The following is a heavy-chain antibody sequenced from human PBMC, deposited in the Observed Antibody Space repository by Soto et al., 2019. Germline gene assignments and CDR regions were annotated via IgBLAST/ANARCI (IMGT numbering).Heavy chain of an antibody. CDR2: FIPIIGGG. Sequence: QVQLVQSGAEVKKPGSSVKVSCKASGGTFRNLAINWVRQAPGQGLEWMGGFIPIIGGGINAQKFQGRVTITSDESTSTDYMERSSLKSEDTAMYFCARRSVSHSNAFDFWGQGTMVTVSS. CDR3: ARRSVSHSNAFDF. J-gene: IGHJ3*01. V-gene: IGHV1-69*01. CDR1: GGTFRNLA.